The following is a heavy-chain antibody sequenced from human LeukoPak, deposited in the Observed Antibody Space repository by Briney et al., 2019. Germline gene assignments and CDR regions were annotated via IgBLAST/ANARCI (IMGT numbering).Heavy chain of an antibody. CDR3: ARDWGLIGNTDWGGHEDWFDP. D-gene: IGHD1-20*01. CDR1: GGIFNNYI. V-gene: IGHV1-69*08. CDR2: IIPNTGTT. J-gene: IGHJ5*02. Sequence: SVKVSCKASGGIFNNYIFSWVRQAPGQGLEWMGSIIPNTGTTTYAQKFQGRVTITADESTTTIYMELSSLRSEDTAFYYCARDWGLIGNTDWGGHEDWFDPWGQGTLVTVSS.